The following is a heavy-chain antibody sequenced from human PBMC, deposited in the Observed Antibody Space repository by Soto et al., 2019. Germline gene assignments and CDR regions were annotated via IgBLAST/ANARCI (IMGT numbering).Heavy chain of an antibody. V-gene: IGHV1-18*01. CDR3: ERGWAVSALFWFDP. CDR1: GYTFTSYG. D-gene: IGHD1-26*01. J-gene: IGHJ5*02. CDR2: ISAYNGNT. Sequence: GASVKVSCKASGYTFTSYGISWVRQAPGQGLERMGWISAYNGNTNYAQKLQGRVTMTTDTSTSTAYMELRSLRSDDTAVYYCERGWAVSALFWFDPLGQGTLVTVSS.